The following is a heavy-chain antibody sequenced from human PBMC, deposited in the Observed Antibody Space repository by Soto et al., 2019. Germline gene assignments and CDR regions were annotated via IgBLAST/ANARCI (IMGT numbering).Heavy chain of an antibody. CDR1: GFTFSSYG. D-gene: IGHD6-19*01. CDR3: AKGTREGSSGWFYYYYGMDV. Sequence: GGSLRLSCAASGFTFSSYGMHWVRRAPGKGLEWVAVISYDGSNKYYADSVKGRFTISRDNSKNTLYLQMNSLRAEDTAVYYCAKGTREGSSGWFYYYYGMDVWGQGTTVTVSS. V-gene: IGHV3-30*18. J-gene: IGHJ6*02. CDR2: ISYDGSNK.